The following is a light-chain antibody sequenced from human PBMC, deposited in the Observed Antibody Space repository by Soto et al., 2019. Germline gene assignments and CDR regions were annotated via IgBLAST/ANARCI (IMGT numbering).Light chain of an antibody. V-gene: IGLV2-23*01. CDR1: SSDVGSYNL. J-gene: IGLJ1*01. Sequence: QLVLTQPASVSGSPGQSFTISCTGTSSDVGSYNLVSWYQQHPGKAPKLMIYEGSKRPSGVSNRFSGSKSGNTASLTISGLQAEDEADYYCCSYAGSSIFYVFGTGTKLTVL. CDR2: EGS. CDR3: CSYAGSSIFYV.